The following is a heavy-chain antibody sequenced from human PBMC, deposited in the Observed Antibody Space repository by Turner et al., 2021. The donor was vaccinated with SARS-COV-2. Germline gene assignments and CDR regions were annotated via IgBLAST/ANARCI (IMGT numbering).Heavy chain of an antibody. CDR1: GFTFSTYA. D-gene: IGHD2-15*01. CDR2: ISYDGSNE. V-gene: IGHV3-30-3*01. Sequence: QVQLVESGGGVVQPGRSLRLSCAASGFTFSTYALHWVRQAPGKGLEWVAVISYDGSNENYADSVKGRFTISRDNSKNTLYLQMNSLRAEGTAVYYCAKDLGRYCSGGSCYSGYFDYWGQGTLVTVSS. J-gene: IGHJ4*02. CDR3: AKDLGRYCSGGSCYSGYFDY.